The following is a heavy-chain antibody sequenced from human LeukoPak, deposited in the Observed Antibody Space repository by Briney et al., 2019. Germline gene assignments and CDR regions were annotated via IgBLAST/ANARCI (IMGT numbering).Heavy chain of an antibody. J-gene: IGHJ6*03. CDR3: ARSSEGRYYYDSSGFSYYYYYMDV. V-gene: IGHV4-59*01. Sequence: SETLSLTCAVYGGSFSGYYWSWIRQPPGKELEWIGYIYYSGSTNYNPSLKSRVTISVDTSKNQFSLKLSSVTAADTAVYYCARSSEGRYYYDSSGFSYYYYYMDVWGKGTTVTISS. D-gene: IGHD3-22*01. CDR1: GGSFSGYY. CDR2: IYYSGST.